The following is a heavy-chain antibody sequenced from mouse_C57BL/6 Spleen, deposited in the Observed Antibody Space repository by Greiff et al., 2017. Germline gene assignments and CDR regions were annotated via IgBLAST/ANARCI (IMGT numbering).Heavy chain of an antibody. CDR2: IDPSDSET. J-gene: IGHJ1*03. V-gene: IGHV1-52*01. CDR3: ARSGYYENFDV. D-gene: IGHD2-3*01. Sequence: QVQLQQPGAELVRPGSSVKLSCKASGYTFTSYWMHWVKQRPIQGLEWIGNIDPSDSETHYNQKFKDKATLTVDKSSSTAYMQLSSLTSEDSAVYYCARSGYYENFDVWGTGTTVTVSS. CDR1: GYTFTSYW.